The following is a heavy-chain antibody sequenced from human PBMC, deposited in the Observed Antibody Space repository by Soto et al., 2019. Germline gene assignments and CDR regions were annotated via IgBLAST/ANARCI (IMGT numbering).Heavy chain of an antibody. CDR3: ARAELRFLEWLFFN. D-gene: IGHD3-3*01. Sequence: QVQLQESGPELVKPSQTLSLTCTVSGGSISSGGYYWSWIRQHPGKGLEWIGYIYYSGSTYYNPSLKSRVTISVDTSKNQFSLKLSSVTAADTAVYYCARAELRFLEWLFFNWGQGTLVTVSS. V-gene: IGHV4-31*03. CDR2: IYYSGST. J-gene: IGHJ4*02. CDR1: GGSISSGGYY.